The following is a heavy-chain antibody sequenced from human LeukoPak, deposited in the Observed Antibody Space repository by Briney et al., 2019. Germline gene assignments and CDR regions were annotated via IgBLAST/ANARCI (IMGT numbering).Heavy chain of an antibody. CDR1: GYSFTSYW. Sequence: GESLKISCKGSGYSFTSYWIGWVRQMPGKGLEWMGTIYPGDSDTRYSPSFQGQVTISADKSISTAYLQWSSLKASDTAMYYCARLAYSGSYRGGYYFDYWGQGTLVTVSS. D-gene: IGHD1-26*01. J-gene: IGHJ4*02. CDR3: ARLAYSGSYRGGYYFDY. V-gene: IGHV5-51*01. CDR2: IYPGDSDT.